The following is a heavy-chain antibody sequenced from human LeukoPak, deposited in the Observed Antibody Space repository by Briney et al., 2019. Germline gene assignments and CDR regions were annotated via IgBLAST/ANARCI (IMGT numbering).Heavy chain of an antibody. CDR1: GFTVSSNC. CDR2: IYSGGST. CDR3: ARRSGSS. V-gene: IGHV3-53*01. Sequence: GGSLRLSCAASGFTVSSNCMSWVRQAPGKGLEWVSVIYSGGSTNYADSVKGRFTISRDNSKNTLHLQMSSLRAEDTAVYFCARRSGSSWGQGTLVTVSS. J-gene: IGHJ5*02. D-gene: IGHD2-15*01.